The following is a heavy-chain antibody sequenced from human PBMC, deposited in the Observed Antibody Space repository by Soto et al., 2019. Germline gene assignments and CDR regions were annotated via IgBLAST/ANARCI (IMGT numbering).Heavy chain of an antibody. D-gene: IGHD3-22*01. CDR3: ARHKTTMLTVVSAFDP. CDR1: GDSITRSNFY. J-gene: IGHJ5*02. Sequence: PSETLSLTCTVSGDSITRSNFYWGWIRQPPGKGLEWLGSIFYSGSTFYNPALKSRVPFSVDTSKNHCSLKLSSVTAADTAVYYCARHKTTMLTVVSAFDPWGQGTRVTVSS. CDR2: IFYSGST. V-gene: IGHV4-39*02.